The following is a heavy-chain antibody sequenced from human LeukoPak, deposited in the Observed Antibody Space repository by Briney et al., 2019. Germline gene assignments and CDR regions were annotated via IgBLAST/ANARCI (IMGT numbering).Heavy chain of an antibody. CDR3: TSEYNGYGDFVF. J-gene: IGHJ4*02. CDR2: IKSKTHGGTA. V-gene: IGHV3-15*01. CDR1: GFTFSNAW. D-gene: IGHD5-12*01. Sequence: PGGSLRLSCAASGFTFSNAWMSWVRQAPGKGLEWVGRIKSKTHGGTADYAAPVKDRFTISRDDSKNTLYLQMNSLKTEDTAVYYCTSEYNGYGDFVFWGQGTLVTVSS.